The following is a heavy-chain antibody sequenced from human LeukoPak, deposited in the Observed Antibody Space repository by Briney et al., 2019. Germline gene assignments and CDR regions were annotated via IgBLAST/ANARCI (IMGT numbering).Heavy chain of an antibody. V-gene: IGHV3-7*01. Sequence: GGSLRLSCAASGFTFSSYWMSWVRQAPGKGLEWVANIKQDGSEKYYVDSVKGRFTISRDNAKNSLYLQMNSLRAEDTAVYYCARDSWEGDPTDHYFDYWGQGTLVTVSS. CDR3: ARDSWEGDPTDHYFDY. CDR2: IKQDGSEK. J-gene: IGHJ4*02. D-gene: IGHD1-26*01. CDR1: GFTFSSYW.